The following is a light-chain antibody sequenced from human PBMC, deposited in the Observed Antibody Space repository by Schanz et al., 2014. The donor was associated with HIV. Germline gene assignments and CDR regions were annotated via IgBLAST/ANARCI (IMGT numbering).Light chain of an antibody. Sequence: EIVLTQSPATLSLSPGERATLSCRASQSIASYLAWYQQKPGQPPRLLIYDASNRATGIPARFSGSGSGTDFTLTISSLQPEDFATYSCQQSYDTPLTFGGGTKVEIK. CDR2: DAS. J-gene: IGKJ4*01. V-gene: IGKV3-11*01. CDR1: QSIASY. CDR3: QQSYDTPLT.